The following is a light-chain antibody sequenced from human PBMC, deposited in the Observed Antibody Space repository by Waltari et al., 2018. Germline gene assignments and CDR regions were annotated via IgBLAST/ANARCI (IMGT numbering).Light chain of an antibody. CDR1: SVGSDS. V-gene: IGLV3-21*02. J-gene: IGLJ3*02. CDR3: QLWDGITDHWV. CDR2: DDS. Sequence: SHVLTQPPSVSVAPGQTAKLTCVGTSVGSDSVHWSRQKSGRAPEVVVYDDSARPSGIPERMSGAKSGNTATLTIARVEAGDEADYYCQLWDGITDHWVFGGGTKVTVL.